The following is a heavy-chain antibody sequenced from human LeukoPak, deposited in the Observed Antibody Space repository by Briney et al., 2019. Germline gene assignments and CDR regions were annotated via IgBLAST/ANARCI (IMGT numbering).Heavy chain of an antibody. V-gene: IGHV1-8*03. CDR2: MNPNSGNT. J-gene: IGHJ6*03. D-gene: IGHD3-3*01. Sequence: ASVKVSCKASGYTFTSYDINWVRQATGQGLEWMGWMNPNSGNTGYGQKFQGRVTITRNTSISTAYMELSSLRSEDTAVYYCARGYTIFGVVENYYMDVWGKGTTVTVSS. CDR1: GYTFTSYD. CDR3: ARGYTIFGVVENYYMDV.